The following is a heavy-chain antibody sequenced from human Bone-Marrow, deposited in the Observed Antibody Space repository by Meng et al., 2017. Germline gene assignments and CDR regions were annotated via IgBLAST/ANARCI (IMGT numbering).Heavy chain of an antibody. CDR2: ISSSGSTI. CDR3: ERKYYDFWSGYYSRRRAVGAFDI. Sequence: GGSLRLSCAASGFTFSSYEMNWVRQAPGKGLEWVSYISSSGSTIYYADSVKGRFTISRDNAKNSLYLQLNSLRAEDTAVYYCERKYYDFWSGYYSRRRAVGAFDIWGQGTMVTVSS. D-gene: IGHD3-3*01. V-gene: IGHV3-48*03. J-gene: IGHJ3*02. CDR1: GFTFSSYE.